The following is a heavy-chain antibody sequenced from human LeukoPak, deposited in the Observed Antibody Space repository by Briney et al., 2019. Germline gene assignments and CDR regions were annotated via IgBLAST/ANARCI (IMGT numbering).Heavy chain of an antibody. CDR2: LVPKFGTT. CDR1: GDTFSSYA. D-gene: IGHD2-2*01. Sequence: ASVKVSCKASGDTFSSYAITWVRQAPGQGLEWMGGLVPKFGTTNYAQKLQGRLTMTADVFTSTAYMNLSSLASEDTAVYYCAAYWCSTTNCYIPYWGQGTLVTVSS. V-gene: IGHV1-69*13. CDR3: AAYWCSTTNCYIPY. J-gene: IGHJ4*02.